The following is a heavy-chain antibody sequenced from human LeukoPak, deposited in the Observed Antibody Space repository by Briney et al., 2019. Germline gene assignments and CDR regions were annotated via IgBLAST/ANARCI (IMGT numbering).Heavy chain of an antibody. CDR2: ISGSGGST. V-gene: IGHV3-23*01. Sequence: PGGSLRLSCAASGFTFRNYGMSWVRQAPGKGLEWVSAISGSGGSTYYADSVKGRFTISRDNSKNTLYLQMNSLRAEDTAVYYCAKDTDSSGYSYYFDYWGQGTLVTVSS. CDR3: AKDTDSSGYSYYFDY. D-gene: IGHD3-22*01. J-gene: IGHJ4*02. CDR1: GFTFRNYG.